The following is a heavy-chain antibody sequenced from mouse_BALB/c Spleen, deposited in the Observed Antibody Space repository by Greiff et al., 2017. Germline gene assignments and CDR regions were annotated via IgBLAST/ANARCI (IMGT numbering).Heavy chain of an antibody. CDR1: GYTFTSYW. V-gene: IGHV1S22*01. CDR2: IYPGSGST. CDR3: TRATPGWAMDY. Sequence: LQQPGSELVRPGASVKLSCKASGYTFTSYWMHWVKQRPGQGLEWIGNIYPGSGSTNYDEKFKSKATLTVDTSSSTAYMQLSSLTSEDSAVYYCTRATPGWAMDYWGQGTSVTFSS. J-gene: IGHJ4*01. D-gene: IGHD1-1*01.